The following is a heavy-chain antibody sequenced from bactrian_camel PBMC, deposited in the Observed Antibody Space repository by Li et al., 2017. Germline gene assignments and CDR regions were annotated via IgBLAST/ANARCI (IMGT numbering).Heavy chain of an antibody. CDR2: IYGPDTA. CDR3: AAGLRCRGPTVDDRRGN. D-gene: IGHD3*01. V-gene: IGHV3S53*01. CDR1: GYTFSACG. J-gene: IGHJ4*01. Sequence: HVQLVESGGASVQAGGSLKLSCAGSGYTFSACGMAWYRQAPGKEREFVSRIYGPDTASYVDSVKGRFTISEDNAENILYLQMNSLKTEDTGMYYCAAGLRCRGPTVDDRRGNWGQGTQVTVS.